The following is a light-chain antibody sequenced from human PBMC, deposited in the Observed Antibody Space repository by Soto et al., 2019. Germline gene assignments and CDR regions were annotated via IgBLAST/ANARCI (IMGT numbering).Light chain of an antibody. CDR3: QQSYNTPPT. Sequence: DIQMTQSPSSLSASVGDRVTITCRASQSISSYLNWYQQKPGKAPKILIYAASSLQSGVPSRFSGSGSGTDFTLTISSLQPEDYATYYCQQSYNTPPTFGPGTKVAI. CDR2: AAS. V-gene: IGKV1-39*01. CDR1: QSISSY. J-gene: IGKJ3*01.